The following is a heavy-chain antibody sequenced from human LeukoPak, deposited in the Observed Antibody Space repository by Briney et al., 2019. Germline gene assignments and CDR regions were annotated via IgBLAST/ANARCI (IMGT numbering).Heavy chain of an antibody. D-gene: IGHD6-19*01. V-gene: IGHV5-51*01. CDR3: ARRVLQYSSGSSQVYNWFDT. Sequence: GESLKISRKGSGYSFTSYWIGWVRQMPGKGLEWMGIIYPGDSDTRYSPSFQGQVTISADKSINTAYLQWSSLKASDTAMYYCARRVLQYSSGSSQVYNWFDTWGQGTLVTVSS. CDR1: GYSFTSYW. CDR2: IYPGDSDT. J-gene: IGHJ5*02.